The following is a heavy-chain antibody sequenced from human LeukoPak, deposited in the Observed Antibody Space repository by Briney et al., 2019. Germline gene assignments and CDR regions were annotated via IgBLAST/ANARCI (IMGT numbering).Heavy chain of an antibody. J-gene: IGHJ4*02. CDR1: GGSISSSSYY. CDR3: ARSTTVSNGGYFDY. V-gene: IGHV4-39*01. D-gene: IGHD4-17*01. Sequence: SETLSLTCTVSGGSISSSSYYRVWTRQPPGKGLEWIGSIYYSGTTYYNPSLKSRVTISVDTSKNQFSLKLSSVTAADTAVYYCARSTTVSNGGYFDYWGEGTLVTVSS. CDR2: IYYSGTT.